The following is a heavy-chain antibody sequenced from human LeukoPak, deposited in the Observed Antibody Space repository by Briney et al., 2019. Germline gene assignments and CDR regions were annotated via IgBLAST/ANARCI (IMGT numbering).Heavy chain of an antibody. Sequence: GGPLRLSCAASGFTFSSYAMSWVRQAPGKGLEWVSAISGSGGSTYYADSVKGRFTISRDNSKNTLYLQMNSLRAEDTAVYYCAKDDTAMVSYYVDYWGRGTLVTVSS. J-gene: IGHJ4*02. CDR1: GFTFSSYA. CDR2: ISGSGGST. CDR3: AKDDTAMVSYYVDY. V-gene: IGHV3-23*01. D-gene: IGHD5-18*01.